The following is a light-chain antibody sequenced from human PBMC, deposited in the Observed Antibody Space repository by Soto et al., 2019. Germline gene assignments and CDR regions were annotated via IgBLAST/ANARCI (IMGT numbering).Light chain of an antibody. J-gene: IGLJ2*01. V-gene: IGLV1-40*01. CDR3: QSYDNSLKGDAE. CDR1: SSNIGAGYD. CDR2: GNI. Sequence: QSVLTQPPSVSGAPGQRVTISCTGSSSNIGAGYDVHWYQQLPGSAPKLLMYGNINRPSGVPDRFSGSKSGTSASLAITGLQAEDEADYYCQSYDNSLKGDAEFGGGTKLTVL.